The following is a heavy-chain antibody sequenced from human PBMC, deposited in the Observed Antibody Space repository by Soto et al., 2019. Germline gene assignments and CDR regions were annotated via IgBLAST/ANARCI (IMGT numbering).Heavy chain of an antibody. CDR3: ARTYDSSENWFDP. D-gene: IGHD3-22*01. J-gene: IGHJ5*02. CDR2: IYHSGST. V-gene: IGHV4-38-2*01. CDR1: GYSISSGYY. Sequence: NPSETLSLTCAVSGYSISSGYYWGWIRQPPGKGLEWIGSIYHSGSTYYNPSLKSRVTISVDTSKNQFSLKLSSVTAADTAVYYCARTYDSSENWFDPWGQGTLVTVSS.